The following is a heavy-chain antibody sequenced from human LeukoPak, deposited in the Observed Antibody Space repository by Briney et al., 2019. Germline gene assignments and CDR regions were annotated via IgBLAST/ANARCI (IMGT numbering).Heavy chain of an antibody. Sequence: PSQTLSLTCAVPGGSISSGGYSWSWIRQPPGKGLEWIGYIYHSGSTYYNPSLKSRVTISVDRSKNQFSLKLSPVTAAGTAVYYCARAGGSGTNDYFDYWGQGTLVTVSS. J-gene: IGHJ4*02. V-gene: IGHV4-30-2*01. CDR2: IYHSGST. CDR3: ARAGGSGTNDYFDY. D-gene: IGHD3-10*01. CDR1: GGSISSGGYS.